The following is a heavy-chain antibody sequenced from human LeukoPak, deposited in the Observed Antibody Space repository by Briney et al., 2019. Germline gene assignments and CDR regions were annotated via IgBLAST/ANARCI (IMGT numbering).Heavy chain of an antibody. CDR1: GFTFSSYS. J-gene: IGHJ3*02. Sequence: GGSLRLSCAASGFTFSSYSMNWVRQAPGKGLEWVSSISSSSTDIHYADSVKGRFTISRDNAKNSLYLQMNSLRAEDTALYYCAKAMMVRGVIIDAFDIWGQGTMVTVSS. CDR3: AKAMMVRGVIIDAFDI. CDR2: ISSSSTDI. V-gene: IGHV3-21*04. D-gene: IGHD3-10*01.